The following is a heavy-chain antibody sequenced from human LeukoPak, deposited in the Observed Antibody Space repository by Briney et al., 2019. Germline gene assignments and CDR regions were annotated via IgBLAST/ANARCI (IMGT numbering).Heavy chain of an antibody. Sequence: GGSLRLSCAASGFTVSSDYMSWVRQAPGRGLEWVSVIYCGGSTYYADSVKGRFTISRDNSMNTLYPQMNSLRAEDTAVYYCARDWGDSNSWLTAVYGMDVWGQGTTVTVSS. CDR3: ARDWGDSNSWLTAVYGMDV. CDR2: IYCGGST. CDR1: GFTVSSDY. D-gene: IGHD6-13*01. V-gene: IGHV3-66*01. J-gene: IGHJ6*02.